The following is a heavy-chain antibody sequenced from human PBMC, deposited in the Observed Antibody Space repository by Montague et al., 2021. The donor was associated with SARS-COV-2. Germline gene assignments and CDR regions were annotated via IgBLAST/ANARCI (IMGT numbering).Heavy chain of an antibody. CDR1: GGSISSYY. CDR2: IYYSGSN. D-gene: IGHD2-2*01. V-gene: IGHV4-59*08. Sequence: SETLSLTCTVAGGSISSYYWSWIRHRPGTGLEWIGYIYYSGSNNYNHSLTGGVPISVDTSKNKCSLKLSFVTVSDTAVYYCERRALGYCISTSCERAFDNWGQGTMVTVSS. J-gene: IGHJ3*02. CDR3: ERRALGYCISTSCERAFDN.